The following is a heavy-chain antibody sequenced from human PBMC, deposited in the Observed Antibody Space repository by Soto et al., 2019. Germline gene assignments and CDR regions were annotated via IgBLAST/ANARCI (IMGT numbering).Heavy chain of an antibody. V-gene: IGHV6-1*01. D-gene: IGHD4-17*01. Sequence: QTRVVSGKSIVHSGGGGITKKKTPSRGLEWLGRTYYRSKWYNDYAVSVKSRITINPDTSKNQFSLQLNSVTPEDTAVYYCARGGHDYGDYVHWGQGTLVTVSS. CDR3: ARGGHDYGDYVH. J-gene: IGHJ4*02. CDR2: TYYRSKWYN. CDR1: GKSIVHSGGG.